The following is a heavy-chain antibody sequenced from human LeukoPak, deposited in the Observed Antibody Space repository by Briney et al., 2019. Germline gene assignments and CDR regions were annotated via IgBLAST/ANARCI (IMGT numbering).Heavy chain of an antibody. J-gene: IGHJ4*02. V-gene: IGHV3-7*01. CDR1: GFTFGDDW. D-gene: IGHD4-23*01. Sequence: AGSLTLSCVFSGFTFGDDWMNRVRQAPGQGLEWVTNINQGGSDIHFVDSVKGRFTISRDNAKNSLYLQMNSLRAEDTGVYYCPRGLRWTDFWGQGTLVTVSS. CDR3: PRGLRWTDF. CDR2: INQGGSDI.